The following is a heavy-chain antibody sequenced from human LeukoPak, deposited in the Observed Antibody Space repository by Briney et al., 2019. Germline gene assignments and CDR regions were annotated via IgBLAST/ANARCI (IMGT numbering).Heavy chain of an antibody. D-gene: IGHD4-23*01. CDR1: GGIYRRYS. CDR2: IVPPLGTA. V-gene: IGHV1-69*16. J-gene: IGHJ1*01. CDR3: TTYGSNIAEYFEH. Sequence: SVKVSCKASGGIYRRYSITWVRQAPGQGLGWMGGIVPPLGTANYAQKFQGRVTITTDESTNTAYMELTSLTSEDAAVYYCTTYGSNIAEYFEHRGQGTLVSVSS.